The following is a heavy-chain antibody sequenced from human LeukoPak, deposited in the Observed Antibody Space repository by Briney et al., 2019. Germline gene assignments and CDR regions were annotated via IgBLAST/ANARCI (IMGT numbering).Heavy chain of an antibody. CDR1: GFTFSSYA. V-gene: IGHV3-23*01. CDR2: ISGSGGSN. CDR3: AKSPEGAWTGRFDY. J-gene: IGHJ4*02. Sequence: GGSLRLSCAGSGFTFSSYAMNWVRQAPGKGLEWVSGISGSGGSNYYADSVKGRFSISRDDPKNTLYLQMNSLRADATAVYYCAKSPEGAWTGRFDYWGQGTLVTVSS. D-gene: IGHD3-10*01.